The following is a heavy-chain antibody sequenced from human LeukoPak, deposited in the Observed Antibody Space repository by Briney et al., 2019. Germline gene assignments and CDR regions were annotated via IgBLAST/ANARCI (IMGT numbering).Heavy chain of an antibody. CDR1: GFNVETNY. J-gene: IGHJ4*02. Sequence: GGSLRLSCAVSGFNVETNYMSWVRQAPGKGLEWVSAISGSGGSTYYADSVKGRFTISRDNSKNTLYLQMNSLRAEDTAVYYCAKEEPDFEVLDYWGQGTLVTVSS. V-gene: IGHV3-23*01. D-gene: IGHD3-3*01. CDR3: AKEEPDFEVLDY. CDR2: ISGSGGST.